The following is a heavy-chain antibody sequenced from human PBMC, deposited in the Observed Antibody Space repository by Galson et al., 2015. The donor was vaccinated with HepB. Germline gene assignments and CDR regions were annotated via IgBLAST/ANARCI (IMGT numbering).Heavy chain of an antibody. Sequence: SLRLSCAASGFIFSSDAMSWVRQAPGKGLEWVSAISGSSSNKYYADSVKGRFTISRDNSKNTLSFQMNSLRAEDTAVYYCAKGYGLFDLWGQGTLVTVSS. V-gene: IGHV3-23*01. CDR2: ISGSSSNK. CDR1: GFIFSSDA. J-gene: IGHJ5*02. D-gene: IGHD4-17*01. CDR3: AKGYGLFDL.